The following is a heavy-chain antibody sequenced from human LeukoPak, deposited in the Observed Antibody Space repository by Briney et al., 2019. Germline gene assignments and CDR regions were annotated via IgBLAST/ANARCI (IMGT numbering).Heavy chain of an antibody. CDR2: ISPGDSDT. CDR3: AGLGPGFDAFDI. J-gene: IGHJ3*02. D-gene: IGHD3-10*01. V-gene: IGHV5-51*01. CDR1: GYSFSSYW. Sequence: GESPKIPCKCSGYSFSSYWIVLVRQMPGKGLEWVGIISPGDSDTRYCTSFHGQVTISADKSIKTAYLQWSSLKASATAMYYCAGLGPGFDAFDIWGQGTMVTVSS.